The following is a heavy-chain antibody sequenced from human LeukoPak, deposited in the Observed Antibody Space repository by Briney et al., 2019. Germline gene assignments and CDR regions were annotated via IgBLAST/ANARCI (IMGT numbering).Heavy chain of an antibody. CDR1: GGSISSYY. CDR2: IYYSGNT. V-gene: IGHV4-59*01. Sequence: SETLSLTCTVSGGSISSYYWSWIRQPPGKGLEWIGYIYYSGNTKYNPSLKSRVTMSVDTSKNQFSLKLSSVTAADTAVYYCARVPAAYYYYYMDVWGRGTTVTISS. CDR3: ARVPAAYYYYYMDV. D-gene: IGHD2-2*01. J-gene: IGHJ6*03.